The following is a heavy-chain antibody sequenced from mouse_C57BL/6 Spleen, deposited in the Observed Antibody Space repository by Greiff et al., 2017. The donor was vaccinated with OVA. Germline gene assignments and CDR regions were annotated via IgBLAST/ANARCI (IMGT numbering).Heavy chain of an antibody. D-gene: IGHD2-2*01. CDR2: INPNYGTT. V-gene: IGHV1-39*01. CDR1: GYSFTDYN. CDR3: ARGEGYGYDGFFDY. J-gene: IGHJ2*01. Sequence: VQLKQSGPELVKPGASVKISCKASGYSFTDYNMNWVKQSNGKSLEWIGVINPNYGTTSYNQKFKGKATLTVDQSSSTAYMQLNSLTSEDSAVYYCARGEGYGYDGFFDYWGQGTTLTVSS.